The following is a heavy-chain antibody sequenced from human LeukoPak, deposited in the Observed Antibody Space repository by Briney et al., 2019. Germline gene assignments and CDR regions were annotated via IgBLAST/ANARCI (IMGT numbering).Heavy chain of an antibody. CDR2: ISGSGGST. D-gene: IGHD3-10*01. V-gene: IGHV3-23*01. J-gene: IGHJ4*02. CDR1: GFTFSSYA. CDR3: AKDRFPGYGSGSFFDY. Sequence: QPGGSLRLSCAVSGFTFSSYAMSWVRQAPGKGLEWVSAISGSGGSTYYADSVKGRFTISRDNSKNTLYLQMNSLRAEDTAVYYCAKDRFPGYGSGSFFDYWGQGTLVTVSS.